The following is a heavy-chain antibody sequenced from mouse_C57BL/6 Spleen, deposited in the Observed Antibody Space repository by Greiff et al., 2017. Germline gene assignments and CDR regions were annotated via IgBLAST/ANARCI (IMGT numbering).Heavy chain of an antibody. CDR2: IDPSDSYT. Sequence: QVQLQQPGAELVMPGASVKLSCKASGYTFTSYWMHWVKQRPGEGLEWIGEIDPSDSYTNYNQKFKGKSTLTVDKSSSTAYMQLSSLTSEDAAVYYCARGAYYSKDYAMDYWGQGTSVTVSS. CDR3: ARGAYYSKDYAMDY. CDR1: GYTFTSYW. V-gene: IGHV1-69*01. D-gene: IGHD2-5*01. J-gene: IGHJ4*01.